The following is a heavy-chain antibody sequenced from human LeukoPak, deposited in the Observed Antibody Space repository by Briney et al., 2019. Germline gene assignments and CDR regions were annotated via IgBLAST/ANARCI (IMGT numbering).Heavy chain of an antibody. D-gene: IGHD2-8*01. V-gene: IGHV3-30*18. CDR2: IANDGRFT. Sequence: GGSLRLSCAASGFTFSSYWMHWVRQAPGKGLEWVAVIANDGRFTHYADSVKGRFTISRDNSKSTLEMQMNSLRAEDTALYYCVKEANGFDMWGLGTMVTVSS. J-gene: IGHJ3*02. CDR1: GFTFSSYW. CDR3: VKEANGFDM.